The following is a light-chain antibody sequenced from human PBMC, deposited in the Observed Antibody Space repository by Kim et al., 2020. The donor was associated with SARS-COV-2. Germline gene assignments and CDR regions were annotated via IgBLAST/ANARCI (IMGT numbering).Light chain of an antibody. CDR1: QSVSSN. CDR3: QQYNNWPYT. V-gene: IGKV3-15*01. J-gene: IGKJ2*01. Sequence: EIVMTQSPATLSVSPGERATLSCRASQSVSSNLAWYQQKPGQAPRLLIYGASTRATGIPATFSGSGSGTEFTLTISSLQSADFAVYYCQQYNNWPYTFGQGTTLEI. CDR2: GAS.